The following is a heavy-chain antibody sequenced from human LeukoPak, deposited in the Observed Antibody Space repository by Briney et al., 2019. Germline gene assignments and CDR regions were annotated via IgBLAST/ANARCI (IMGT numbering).Heavy chain of an antibody. J-gene: IGHJ6*03. V-gene: IGHV3-11*04. D-gene: IGHD1-26*01. CDR1: GFTFSDYY. CDR2: ITNSGSTT. Sequence: TGGSLRLSCVASGFTFSDYYMSWIRQAPGKGLEWISYITNSGSTTFYADSVKGRFTISRDNAKSSLYLQMNSLRTEDTAVYYCARDPYSGSYWADYYYYMDVWGKGTTVTISS. CDR3: ARDPYSGSYWADYYYYMDV.